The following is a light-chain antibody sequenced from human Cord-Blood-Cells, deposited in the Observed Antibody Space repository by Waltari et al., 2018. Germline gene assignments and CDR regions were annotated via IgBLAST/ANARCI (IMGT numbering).Light chain of an antibody. V-gene: IGKV3-20*01. CDR1: QSVSSSY. CDR2: GAS. J-gene: IGKJ3*01. Sequence: EIVLPQSPGTLSLSPGERATLSCRASQSVSSSYLAWYQQKPGQAPRLLIYGASSSATGIPDRFSGSGSGTDFTLTISRLEPEDFAVYYCQQYGSSPFTFGPGTKVDIK. CDR3: QQYGSSPFT.